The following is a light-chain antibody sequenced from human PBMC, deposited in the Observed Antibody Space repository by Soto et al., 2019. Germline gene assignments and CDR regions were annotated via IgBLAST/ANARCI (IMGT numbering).Light chain of an antibody. CDR3: QSYDSRLRGSV. Sequence: QPVLTQPPSVSRAPGQRVTISCTGSSSNIGAGYGVHWYQQLPGAAPKVVIYGNNNRPAGVPDRFSGSKSGTSASLAITGLQADDEADYFCQSYDSRLRGSVFGGGTKLTV. CDR1: SSNIGAGYG. V-gene: IGLV1-40*01. CDR2: GNN. J-gene: IGLJ2*01.